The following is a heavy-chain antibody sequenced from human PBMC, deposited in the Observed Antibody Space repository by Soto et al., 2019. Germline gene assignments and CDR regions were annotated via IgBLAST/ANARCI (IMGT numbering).Heavy chain of an antibody. CDR1: GGSITYYS. CDR2: IYTSGST. Sequence: SETLSLTCTVSGGSITYYSWSWIRQPAGKGLEWIGRIYTSGSTNYNPSLKSRVTMSVDTSGNQFSLKLSSVTAADTAVYFCARDIPDDAFDIWGRGTMVTVSS. V-gene: IGHV4-4*07. J-gene: IGHJ3*02. D-gene: IGHD2-2*02. CDR3: ARDIPDDAFDI.